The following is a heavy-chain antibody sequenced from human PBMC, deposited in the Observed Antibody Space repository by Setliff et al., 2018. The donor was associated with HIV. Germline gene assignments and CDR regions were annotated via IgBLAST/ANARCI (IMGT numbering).Heavy chain of an antibody. Sequence: SETLSLTCIVSGGSISSGGYYWSWIRQHPGKGLEWIGYIYYSGSTYYNPSLKSRVTISVDTSKNQFSLKVTSVTAADTAVYYCARHYNFWSGYSRYYNMDVWGKGTTVTV. J-gene: IGHJ6*03. CDR3: ARHYNFWSGYSRYYNMDV. CDR2: IYYSGST. V-gene: IGHV4-31*03. CDR1: GGSISSGGYY. D-gene: IGHD3-3*01.